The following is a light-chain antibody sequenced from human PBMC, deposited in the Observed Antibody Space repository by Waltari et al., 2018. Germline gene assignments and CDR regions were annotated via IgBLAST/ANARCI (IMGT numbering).Light chain of an antibody. V-gene: IGLV2-23*02. Sequence: QSALTQPASVSGSPGQSITISCTGTASDVGTYDLVSWYQQHPGKAPKLIIYEVTKRPAGVSYRFSGSKSGITASLTISGLQAEDEADYYCSSYVGSTTYVFSTGTKVTVL. J-gene: IGLJ1*01. CDR1: ASDVGTYDL. CDR2: EVT. CDR3: SSYVGSTTYV.